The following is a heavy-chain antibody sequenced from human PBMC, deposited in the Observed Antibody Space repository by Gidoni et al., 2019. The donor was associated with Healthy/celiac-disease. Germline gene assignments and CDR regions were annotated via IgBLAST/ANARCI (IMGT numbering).Heavy chain of an antibody. V-gene: IGHV4-31*03. D-gene: IGHD3-22*01. Sequence: QVQLQEAGPGLVKPSLTLSLTCTVSGGSLSSCGYYWSWIRQHPGKGLEWIGYIYYSGSTYYNPSLKSRVTISVDTSKNQFSLKLSSVTAADTAVYYCARDVAPYYYDSSGYGAFDIWGQGTMVTVSS. CDR2: IYYSGST. CDR3: ARDVAPYYYDSSGYGAFDI. CDR1: GGSLSSCGYY. J-gene: IGHJ3*02.